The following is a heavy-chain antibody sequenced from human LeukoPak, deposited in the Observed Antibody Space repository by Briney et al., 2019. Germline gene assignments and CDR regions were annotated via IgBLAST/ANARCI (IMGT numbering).Heavy chain of an antibody. CDR2: INHSGST. Sequence: PSETLSLTCAVSGGSISSASNYWGWIRQPPGKGLEWIGEINHSGSTNYNPSLKSRVTISVDTSKNQFSLKLSSVTAADTAVYYCARVGPRTYYYDSSGYYPFDYWGQGTLVTVSS. J-gene: IGHJ4*02. D-gene: IGHD3-22*01. CDR1: GGSISSASNY. CDR3: ARVGPRTYYYDSSGYYPFDY. V-gene: IGHV4-39*07.